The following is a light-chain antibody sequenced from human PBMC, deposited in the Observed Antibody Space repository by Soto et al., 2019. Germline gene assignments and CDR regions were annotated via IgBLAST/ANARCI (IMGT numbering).Light chain of an antibody. CDR2: AAS. CDR3: QKYDSAPWT. CDR1: QGISNY. J-gene: IGKJ1*01. V-gene: IGKV1-27*01. Sequence: DIEMTQSPSSLSASVGDRVTITCRASQGISNYLAWYQQRPGKVPKLLIYAASTLQSGVPSRFSGSGSGTDFTLTISSLQPEDVATYYCQKYDSAPWTFGQGTEVDIK.